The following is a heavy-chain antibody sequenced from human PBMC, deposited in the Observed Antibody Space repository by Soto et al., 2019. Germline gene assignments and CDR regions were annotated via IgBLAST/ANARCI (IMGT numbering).Heavy chain of an antibody. V-gene: IGHV2-5*02. D-gene: IGHD7-27*01. Sequence: QITLKESGPTLVKPTQTLTLTCTFSGFSLSTSGVGMGWIRQPPGKALEWLALIYWDDDKRYSPSLKSRLTITQDTSKNQVVLTMTNMDPVDTATYYCAHSLIPNWGSRGAFDYWGQGTLVTVSS. CDR1: GFSLSTSGVG. CDR3: AHSLIPNWGSRGAFDY. CDR2: IYWDDDK. J-gene: IGHJ4*02.